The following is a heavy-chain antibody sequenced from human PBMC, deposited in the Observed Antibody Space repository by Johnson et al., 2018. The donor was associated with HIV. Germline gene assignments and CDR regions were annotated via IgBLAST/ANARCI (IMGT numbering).Heavy chain of an antibody. CDR2: ISYDGGDT. Sequence: QVQLVESGGGVVQPGGSLRLSCAASGFTFSSYGMHWVRQAPGKGLEWVAIISYDGGDTWYADSVKGRFTISRDNSKNTLYLQMNRLRAEDTAVYCCARDWCLYGIGWYVDAFDIWGQGTMVTVSS. CDR1: GFTFSSYG. V-gene: IGHV3-30*19. D-gene: IGHD6-19*01. J-gene: IGHJ3*02. CDR3: ARDWCLYGIGWYVDAFDI.